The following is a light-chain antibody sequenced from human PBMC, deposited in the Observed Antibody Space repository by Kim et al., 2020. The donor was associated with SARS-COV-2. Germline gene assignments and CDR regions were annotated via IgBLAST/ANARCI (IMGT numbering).Light chain of an antibody. CDR2: YDS. Sequence: PGKTARITCGGNNNGSKSVHWYQQKPGKAPVLVIYYDSDRPSGIPERFSGSNSGNTATLTISRVEAGDEADYYCQVWDSSSDRGVFGGGTKLTVL. V-gene: IGLV3-21*04. CDR3: QVWDSSSDRGV. CDR1: NNGSKS. J-gene: IGLJ2*01.